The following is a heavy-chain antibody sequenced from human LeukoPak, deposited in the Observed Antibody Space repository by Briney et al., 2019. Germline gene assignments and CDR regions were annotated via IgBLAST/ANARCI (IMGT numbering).Heavy chain of an antibody. Sequence: SETLSLTCTVSGGSISSSSYYWGWIRQPPGKGLEWIGSIYYSGSTYYNPSLKSRVTISVDTSKNQFSLKLSSVTAADTAVYYCARTLYKHQNNYFYMDVWGKGTTVTVSS. CDR1: GGSISSSSYY. J-gene: IGHJ6*03. CDR3: ARTLYKHQNNYFYMDV. D-gene: IGHD1-1*01. CDR2: IYYSGST. V-gene: IGHV4-39*01.